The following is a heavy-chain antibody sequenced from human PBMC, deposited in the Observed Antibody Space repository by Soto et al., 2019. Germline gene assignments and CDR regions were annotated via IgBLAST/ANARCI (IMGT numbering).Heavy chain of an antibody. CDR1: GDSVSSTSAA. J-gene: IGHJ6*02. CDR2: TYYRSKWYN. V-gene: IGHV6-1*01. D-gene: IGHD6-13*01. CDR3: ARDTIIAAESAYGTHV. Sequence: SQTLSLTCAISGDSVSSTSAAWNWIRQSPSRGLEWLGRTYYRSKWYNDYAVSVKSRITINPDTSKKQFSLQLNSVTPEDTAVYYCARDTIIAAESAYGTHVSGPATPLTVS.